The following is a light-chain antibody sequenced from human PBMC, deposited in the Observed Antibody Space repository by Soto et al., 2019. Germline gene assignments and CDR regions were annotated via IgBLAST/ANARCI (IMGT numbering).Light chain of an antibody. J-gene: IGKJ2*01. CDR1: QGISSY. CDR2: AAF. Sequence: DIQLTQSPSFLSASVGDRVTITCRASQGISSYLAWYQQKPGKAPRLLIFAAFTLQSGVPSRFSGSGSETEFTLTVSSLQPEDFATYYCQQLNTYPRTFGQGTKLDIK. CDR3: QQLNTYPRT. V-gene: IGKV1-9*01.